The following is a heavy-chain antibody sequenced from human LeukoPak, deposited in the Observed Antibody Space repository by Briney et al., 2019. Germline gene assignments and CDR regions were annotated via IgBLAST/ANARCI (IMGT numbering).Heavy chain of an antibody. V-gene: IGHV3-53*01. J-gene: IGHJ4*02. CDR1: GFTVSSNY. CDR2: IYSGGST. CDR3: ARDKSGDTIAATDTYFDY. Sequence: PGGSLRLSCAASGFTVSSNYMSWVRQAPGKGLEWVSVIYSGGSTFYADSVKGRFTISRDNSKNTLYLQMHSLRAEDTAVYYCARDKSGDTIAATDTYFDYWGQGTLVTGSS. D-gene: IGHD6-25*01.